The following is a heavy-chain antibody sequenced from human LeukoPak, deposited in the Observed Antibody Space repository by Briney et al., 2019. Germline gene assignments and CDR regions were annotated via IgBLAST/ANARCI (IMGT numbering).Heavy chain of an antibody. CDR3: ARLAQYSYGTGGDNWFDP. V-gene: IGHV1-2*06. CDR2: INPNSGGT. J-gene: IGHJ5*02. D-gene: IGHD5-18*01. Sequence: ASVKVSCKVSGYTLTELSMHWVRQAPGQGLEWMGRINPNSGGTNYAQKFQGRVTMTRDTSISTAYMELSRLRSDDTAVYYCARLAQYSYGTGGDNWFDPWGQGTLVTVSS. CDR1: GYTLTELS.